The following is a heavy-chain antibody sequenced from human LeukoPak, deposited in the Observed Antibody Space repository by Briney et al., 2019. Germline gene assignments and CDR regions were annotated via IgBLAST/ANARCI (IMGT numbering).Heavy chain of an antibody. D-gene: IGHD1-26*01. Sequence: PGGSLRLSCAASGFTVSSNYMSWVRQAPGKGLEWVSVIYSGGSTYYADSVKGRFAISRDNSKNTLYLQMNSLRAEDTAVYYCARDFLEWELLTGPFDPWGQGTLVTVSS. J-gene: IGHJ5*02. V-gene: IGHV3-66*01. CDR3: ARDFLEWELLTGPFDP. CDR2: IYSGGST. CDR1: GFTVSSNY.